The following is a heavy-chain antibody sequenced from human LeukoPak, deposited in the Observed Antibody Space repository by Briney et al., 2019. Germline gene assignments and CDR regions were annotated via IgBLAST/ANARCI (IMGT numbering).Heavy chain of an antibody. CDR2: IYYSGST. J-gene: IGHJ6*02. CDR1: GGSISSYY. Sequence: SETLSLTCTVSGGSISSYYWSWIRQPPGKGLEWIGYIYYSGSTNYNPSLKSRVTISVDTSKNQFSLKLGSVTAADTAVYYCARSYSSSWSRMGYYYGMDVWGQGTTVTVSS. CDR3: ARSYSSSWSRMGYYYGMDV. D-gene: IGHD6-13*01. V-gene: IGHV4-59*01.